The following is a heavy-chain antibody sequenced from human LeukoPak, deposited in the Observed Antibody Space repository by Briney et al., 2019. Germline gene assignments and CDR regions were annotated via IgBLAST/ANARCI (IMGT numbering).Heavy chain of an antibody. J-gene: IGHJ5*02. D-gene: IGHD3-22*01. CDR3: ARDYYDSSGDFYNWFEP. V-gene: IGHV4-59*01. Sequence: SETLSLTCTVSGGSISSYYWSWIRQPPGKGLEWIGYIYYSGSTNYNPSLKSRVTISVDTSKNQFSLKLSSVTAADTAVYYCARDYYDSSGDFYNWFEPWGQGTLVTVSS. CDR2: IYYSGST. CDR1: GGSISSYY.